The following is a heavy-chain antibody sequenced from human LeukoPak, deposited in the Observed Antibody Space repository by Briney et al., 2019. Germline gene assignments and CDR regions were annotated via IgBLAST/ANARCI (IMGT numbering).Heavy chain of an antibody. CDR3: AKESKSNYYQYYGMDV. CDR1: GFTFSNYA. CDR2: ISGSGGST. Sequence: PGGSLRLSCAASGFTFSNYAMNWVRQAPGTGLQWVSGISGSGGSTYYADSVKGRFTISRDNSKNTLYLQMNSLRAEDTAVYYCAKESKSNYYQYYGMDVWGQGTTVTVSS. J-gene: IGHJ6*02. V-gene: IGHV3-23*01.